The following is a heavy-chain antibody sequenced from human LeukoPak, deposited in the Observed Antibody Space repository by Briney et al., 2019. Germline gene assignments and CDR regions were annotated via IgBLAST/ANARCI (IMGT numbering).Heavy chain of an antibody. CDR1: GFTFSSYA. CDR2: ISGSGGST. Sequence: GGSLRLSCAASGFTFSSYAMSWVRQAPGKGPEWVSGISGSGGSTYYTDSVKGRFTISRDNSKNTLYLQMNSLRAEDTAVYYCASSDYPGFYFDYWGQGTLVTVSS. CDR3: ASSDYPGFYFDY. J-gene: IGHJ4*02. V-gene: IGHV3-23*01. D-gene: IGHD4-17*01.